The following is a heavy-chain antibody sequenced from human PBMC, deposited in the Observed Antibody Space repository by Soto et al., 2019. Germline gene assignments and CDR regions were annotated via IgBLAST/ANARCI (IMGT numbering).Heavy chain of an antibody. CDR3: AAYKLGYCSGGSCYAFDI. D-gene: IGHD2-15*01. V-gene: IGHV4-39*01. CDR2: IYYSGST. J-gene: IGHJ3*02. Sequence: SETLSLTCAVSGGSISSSSYYWGWIRQPPGKGLEWIGSIYYSGSTYYNPSLKSRVTISVDTSKNQFSLKLSSVTAADTAVYYCAAYKLGYCSGGSCYAFDIWGQGTMVTVSS. CDR1: GGSISSSSYY.